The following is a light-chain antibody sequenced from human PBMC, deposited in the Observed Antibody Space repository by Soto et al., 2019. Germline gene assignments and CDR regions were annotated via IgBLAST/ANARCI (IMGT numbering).Light chain of an antibody. Sequence: DIQMTQSPSTLSASVGDRVTIPCRASQTINNQLAWYQQKPGKAPKLLIFDVSSLESGVPSRFSGSGSGTEFTLPISNLQPDDFATYYCQRYDTLWTMFGQGTKVEV. CDR1: QTINNQ. CDR3: QRYDTLWTM. CDR2: DVS. V-gene: IGKV1-5*01. J-gene: IGKJ1*01.